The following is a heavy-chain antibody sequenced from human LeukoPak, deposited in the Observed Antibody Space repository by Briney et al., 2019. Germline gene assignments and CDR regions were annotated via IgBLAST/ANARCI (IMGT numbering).Heavy chain of an antibody. Sequence: PGGSLRLSCAASGFTFSSYAMHWVRQAPGKGLEWVAVISYDGSNKYYADSVKGRFTISRDNSKNTLYLQMNSLRAEDTAVYHCAREGDYVWGGYRPFDYWGQGTLVTVSS. D-gene: IGHD3-16*02. J-gene: IGHJ4*02. CDR3: AREGDYVWGGYRPFDY. V-gene: IGHV3-30-3*01. CDR1: GFTFSSYA. CDR2: ISYDGSNK.